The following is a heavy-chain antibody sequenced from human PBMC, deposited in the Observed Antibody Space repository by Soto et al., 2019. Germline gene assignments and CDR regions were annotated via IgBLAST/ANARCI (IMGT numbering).Heavy chain of an antibody. CDR2: MNPNSGNT. CDR3: ARGHGVGDWFDP. D-gene: IGHD3-10*01. Sequence: QVQLVQSGAEVKKPGASVKVSCKASGYTFTSYDINWVRQATGQGLEWMGWMNPNSGNTGFAQKFQGRVTMTRNTSINTTFMGLSRPESEDTAVYYCARGHGVGDWFDPWGQGTLVTVSS. CDR1: GYTFTSYD. J-gene: IGHJ5*02. V-gene: IGHV1-8*01.